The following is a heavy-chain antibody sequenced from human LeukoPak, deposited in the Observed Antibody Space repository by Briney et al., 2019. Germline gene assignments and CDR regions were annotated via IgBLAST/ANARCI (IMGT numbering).Heavy chain of an antibody. J-gene: IGHJ4*02. CDR3: AKDRGYSGSYLVY. V-gene: IGHV3-30*18. Sequence: GGSLRLSCAASGFTFTAYLIHWVRQAPGKGLEWVAVISYDGSNKYYADSVKGRFTISRDNSKNTLYLQMNSLRAEDTAVYYCAKDRGYSGSYLVYWGQGTLVTVSS. CDR2: ISYDGSNK. D-gene: IGHD1-26*01. CDR1: GFTFTAYL.